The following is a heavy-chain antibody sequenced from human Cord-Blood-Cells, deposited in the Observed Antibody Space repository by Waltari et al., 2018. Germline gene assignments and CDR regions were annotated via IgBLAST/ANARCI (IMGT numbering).Heavy chain of an antibody. CDR1: GYNFTSYA. V-gene: IGHV7-4-1*01. Sequence: QVQLVPSGSELKKPGASVKVSCKASGYNFTSYAMNSLTQAPGQGLEWMGWINTNTGNPTYAQGFTGRFVFSLDTSVSTAYLQICSLKAEDTAVYYCARMGPDGFLSDAFDIWGQGTMVTVSS. J-gene: IGHJ3*02. CDR2: INTNTGNP. D-gene: IGHD3-10*01. CDR3: ARMGPDGFLSDAFDI.